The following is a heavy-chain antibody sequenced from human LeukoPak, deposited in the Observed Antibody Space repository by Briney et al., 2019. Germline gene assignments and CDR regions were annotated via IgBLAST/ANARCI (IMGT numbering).Heavy chain of an antibody. Sequence: GGSLRLSCTASGFSFGDYAMSWVRQAPGKGLEWVGFIRSKAYGRTTEYAASVRGRFTISRDESKSIAYLQMNSLKTEDTAVYYCTRDPGNAYYYYMDVWGKGTTVTVSS. D-gene: IGHD1-1*01. CDR2: IRSKAYGRTT. V-gene: IGHV3-49*04. CDR1: GFSFGDYA. J-gene: IGHJ6*03. CDR3: TRDPGNAYYYYMDV.